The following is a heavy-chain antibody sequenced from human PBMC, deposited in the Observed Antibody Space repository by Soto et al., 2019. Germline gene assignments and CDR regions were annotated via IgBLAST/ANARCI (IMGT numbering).Heavy chain of an antibody. V-gene: IGHV3-74*01. Sequence: GESLRLSCAASGFTFSRYWMHWVRQAPGKGLVWVSRISYDESTTDYADSVKGRFTISRDSAKNTLYLQMNSLRAEDTAVYFCARGGANTAMAHDYWGQGTLVTVSS. CDR1: GFTFSRYW. J-gene: IGHJ4*02. CDR3: ARGGANTAMAHDY. D-gene: IGHD5-18*01. CDR2: ISYDESTT.